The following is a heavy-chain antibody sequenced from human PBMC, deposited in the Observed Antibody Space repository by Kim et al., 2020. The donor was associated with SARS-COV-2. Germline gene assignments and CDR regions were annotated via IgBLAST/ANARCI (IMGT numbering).Heavy chain of an antibody. V-gene: IGHV3-23*01. CDR2: ISGSGDNT. CDR3: AKERQYDIFFFPIDV. CDR1: GFSFSNYA. J-gene: IGHJ6*02. D-gene: IGHD3-9*01. Sequence: GGSLRLSCAASGFSFSNYAMSWVRQAPGKGLEWVSSISGSGDNTDYADSVKGRFTISRDNSKNTLILRMNSLRAADTAVYYCAKERQYDIFFFPIDVWGQGTTVTVSS.